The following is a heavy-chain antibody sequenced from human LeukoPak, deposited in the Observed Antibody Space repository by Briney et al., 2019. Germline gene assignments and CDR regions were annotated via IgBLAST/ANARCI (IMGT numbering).Heavy chain of an antibody. CDR1: GGSISSSNFY. D-gene: IGHD2-15*01. Sequence: SDTLSLTCTVSGGSISSSNFYWGWIRQPPGKGLERIGSIYYSGSTYYNPSLKSRVTISVDTSKNQFSLKLSSVTAAVTAVYYCARVRGVCSGGSCYSGRSDLDYWGQGTLVTVSS. CDR3: ARVRGVCSGGSCYSGRSDLDY. J-gene: IGHJ4*02. V-gene: IGHV4-39*07. CDR2: IYYSGST.